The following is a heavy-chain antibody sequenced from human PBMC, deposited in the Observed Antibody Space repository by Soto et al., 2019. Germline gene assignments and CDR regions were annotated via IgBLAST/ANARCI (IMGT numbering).Heavy chain of an antibody. CDR2: INAGNGDT. J-gene: IGHJ4*01. Sequence: ASVKVSCKASGYTVTNYAMQWVRQAPGQRLEWMGWINAGNGDTRYSQRFQDRVTITRNTSATTTYMEPSSLRSEDTAVYYCARGIWTMTRGAYYFDNWG. CDR3: ARGIWTMTRGAYYFDN. CDR1: GYTVTNYA. D-gene: IGHD3-10*01. V-gene: IGHV1-3*01.